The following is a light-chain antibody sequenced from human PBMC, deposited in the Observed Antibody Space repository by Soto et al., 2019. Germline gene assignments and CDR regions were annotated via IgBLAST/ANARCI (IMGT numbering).Light chain of an antibody. CDR2: VAN. CDR3: SSVTTTSGHV. CDR1: SSDIGAYDY. V-gene: IGLV2-14*01. Sequence: QSVLTQPASLSGAPGQTITISCTGSSSDIGAYDYVSWFQQPPGTAPKLVISVANNRPSGVPNRFSGSKSGNTPYLTISVLQVDEEAEYFYSSVTTTSGHVFGTGTKVTVL. J-gene: IGLJ1*01.